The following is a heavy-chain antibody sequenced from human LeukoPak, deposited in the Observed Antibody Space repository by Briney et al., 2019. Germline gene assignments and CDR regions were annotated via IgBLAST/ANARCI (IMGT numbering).Heavy chain of an antibody. V-gene: IGHV4-34*01. CDR2: INHSGST. CDR3: AGRSHYYGSSGYPILGYFDY. J-gene: IGHJ4*02. CDR1: GGSFSGYY. D-gene: IGHD3-22*01. Sequence: SETLSLTCAVYGGSFSGYYWSWIRQPPGKGLEWIGEINHSGSTNYNPSLKSRVTISVDTSKNQFSLKLSSVTAADTAVYYCAGRSHYYGSSGYPILGYFDYWGQGTLVTVSS.